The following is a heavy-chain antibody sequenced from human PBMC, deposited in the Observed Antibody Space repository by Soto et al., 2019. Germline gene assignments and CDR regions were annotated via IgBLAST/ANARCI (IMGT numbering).Heavy chain of an antibody. D-gene: IGHD3-22*01. CDR3: ATDRGGYDSTGYYYGY. V-gene: IGHV3-23*01. CDR1: GFTFSRYA. Sequence: PGGSLRLSCAASGFTFSRYAIHWVRQAPGKGLEWVSAISGSGGSTYYADSVKGRFTISRDNSKNTLYLQMNSLRAEDKAVYYCATDRGGYDSTGYYYGYWGQGTLVTVSS. CDR2: ISGSGGST. J-gene: IGHJ4*02.